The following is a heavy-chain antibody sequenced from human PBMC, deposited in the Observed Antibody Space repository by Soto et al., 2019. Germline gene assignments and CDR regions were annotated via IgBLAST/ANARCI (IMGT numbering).Heavy chain of an antibody. Sequence: ASLKVSCKSSGYTFASYYMHWVRQAPGQGLEWMGIINPSGGSTSYAQKFQGRVTMTRDTSTSTVYMELSSLRSEDTAVYYCARDRCGSSTSCYSDYYGMDVWGQGTTVPVSS. CDR1: GYTFASYY. V-gene: IGHV1-46*01. J-gene: IGHJ6*02. CDR3: ARDRCGSSTSCYSDYYGMDV. CDR2: INPSGGST. D-gene: IGHD2-2*01.